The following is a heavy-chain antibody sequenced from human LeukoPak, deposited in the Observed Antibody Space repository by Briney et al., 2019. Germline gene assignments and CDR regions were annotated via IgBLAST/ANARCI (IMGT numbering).Heavy chain of an antibody. D-gene: IGHD5-18*01. CDR3: TTVDTAIPPADY. CDR1: GFTFSSYG. CDR2: ISYDGSNK. J-gene: IGHJ4*02. Sequence: GGSLRLSCAASGFTFSSYGMHWVRQAPGKGLEWVAVISYDGSNKYYADSVKGRFTISRDNSKNTLYLQMNSLRAEDTAVYYCTTVDTAIPPADYWGQGTLVTVSS. V-gene: IGHV3-30*03.